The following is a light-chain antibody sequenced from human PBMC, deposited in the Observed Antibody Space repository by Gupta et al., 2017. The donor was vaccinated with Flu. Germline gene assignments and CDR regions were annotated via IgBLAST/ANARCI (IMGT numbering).Light chain of an antibody. Sequence: DFVMTQSPDSLAVSLGERATINCKSSQSVLSSSNNKNYLNWYQQKLGQPPKWLIYWASTREYVGPDQCSGGGCGTEGNITIITRQAEDAAVYYCQGDHSSHPSLTFGQGTRLEIK. CDR3: QGDHSSHPSLT. V-gene: IGKV4-1*01. CDR2: WAS. J-gene: IGKJ5*01. CDR1: QSVLSSSNNKNY.